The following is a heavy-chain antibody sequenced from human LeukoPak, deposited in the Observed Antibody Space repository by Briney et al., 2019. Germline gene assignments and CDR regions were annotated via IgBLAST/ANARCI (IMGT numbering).Heavy chain of an antibody. CDR3: AKSNGYGLVDI. CDR2: IFYSGGT. CDR1: GGSFTTPNNN. D-gene: IGHD3-10*01. Sequence: SETLSLTCTVSGGSFTTPNNNWGWFPKTPGKGLEWIGNIFYSGGTYYSPSLTSRVTISLDTSRNQFSLKLNSVTAADTAVYYCAKSNGYGLVDIWGQGTMVTVSS. V-gene: IGHV4-39*07. J-gene: IGHJ3*02.